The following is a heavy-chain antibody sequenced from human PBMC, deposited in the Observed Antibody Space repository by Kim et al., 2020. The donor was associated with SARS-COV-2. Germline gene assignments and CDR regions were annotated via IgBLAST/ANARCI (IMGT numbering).Heavy chain of an antibody. J-gene: IGHJ4*02. V-gene: IGHV1-69*13. Sequence: SVKVSCKASGGTFSSYAISWVRQAPGQGLEWMGGIIPIFGTANYAQKFQGRVTITADESTSTAYMELSSLRSEDTAVYYCAGSVRGVIIRTFDYWGQGTLVTVSS. CDR1: GGTFSSYA. CDR2: IIPIFGTA. CDR3: AGSVRGVIIRTFDY. D-gene: IGHD3-10*01.